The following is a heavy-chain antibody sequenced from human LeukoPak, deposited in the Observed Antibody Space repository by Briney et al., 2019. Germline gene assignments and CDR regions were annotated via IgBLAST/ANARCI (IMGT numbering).Heavy chain of an antibody. D-gene: IGHD4-17*01. Sequence: QTGGSLRLSCAASGFTFSSYAMHWVRQAPGKGLEYVSAISSNGGSTYYANSVKGRFTISRDNSKNTLYLQMGSLRAEDMAVYYCARRSGYGDYGASDIWGQGTMVTVSS. CDR1: GFTFSSYA. CDR2: ISSNGGST. V-gene: IGHV3-64*01. CDR3: ARRSGYGDYGASDI. J-gene: IGHJ3*02.